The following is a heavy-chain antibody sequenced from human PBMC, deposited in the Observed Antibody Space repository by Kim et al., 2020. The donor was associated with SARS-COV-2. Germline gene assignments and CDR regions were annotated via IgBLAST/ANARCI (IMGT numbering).Heavy chain of an antibody. D-gene: IGHD3-10*01. V-gene: IGHV4-59*13. CDR1: GGSIRNYY. Sequence: SETLSLTCTVSGGSIRNYYWNWIRHSPGKGLEWIGYLYNSGSTDYNPSLKSRVTISVDTSKNQFSLKLTSVTAADSAVYYCARGGTVYYYGLDVWGLGTTVPVSS. J-gene: IGHJ6*02. CDR3: ARGGTVYYYGLDV. CDR2: LYNSGST.